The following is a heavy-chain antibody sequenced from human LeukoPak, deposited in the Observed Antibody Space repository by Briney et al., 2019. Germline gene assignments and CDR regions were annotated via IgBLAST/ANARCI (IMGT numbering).Heavy chain of an antibody. V-gene: IGHV1-2*06. CDR2: INPNSGGT. CDR3: ARDGGDYPRAFDI. D-gene: IGHD4-17*01. Sequence: ASVKVSCKASGYTFTGYYMHWVRQAPGQGLEWMGRINPNSGGTNYAQKFQGRVTMTRDTSISTAYMELSRLRSDDTAVYYCARDGGDYPRAFDIWGQGTMVTVSS. J-gene: IGHJ3*02. CDR1: GYTFTGYY.